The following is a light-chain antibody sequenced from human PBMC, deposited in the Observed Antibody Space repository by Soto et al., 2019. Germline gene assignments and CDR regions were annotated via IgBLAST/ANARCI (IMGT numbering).Light chain of an antibody. CDR1: QSISRY. V-gene: IGKV1-39*01. J-gene: IGKJ1*01. Sequence: DIQMTQSPSSLSASVGDRITITCRASQSISRYLNWYQHKPGKAPKLLINAASSLERGVPSRFSGGGSGTDFTLNISSLQPDDFANYYCQQNYRETPWTFGQGTKVDIX. CDR2: AAS. CDR3: QQNYRETPWT.